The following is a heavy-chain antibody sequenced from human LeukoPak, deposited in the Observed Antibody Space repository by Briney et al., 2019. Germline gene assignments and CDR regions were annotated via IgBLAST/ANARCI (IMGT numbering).Heavy chain of an antibody. Sequence: SETLSLTCTVSGGSISSSSYYWGWIRQPPGKGLEWIGSIYYSGSTYYNPSLKSRVTISVDTSKNQFSLKLSSVIAADTAVYYCARGLRRRWLQLFSSFDYWGQGTLVTVSS. CDR3: ARGLRRRWLQLFSSFDY. D-gene: IGHD5-24*01. V-gene: IGHV4-39*01. CDR1: GGSISSSSYY. J-gene: IGHJ4*02. CDR2: IYYSGST.